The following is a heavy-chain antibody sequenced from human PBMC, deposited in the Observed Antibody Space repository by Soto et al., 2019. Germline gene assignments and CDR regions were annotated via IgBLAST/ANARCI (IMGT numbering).Heavy chain of an antibody. Sequence: QVQLVQSGAEVKMPGASVKVSCKASGYTFTTYDINWVRQATGQGLEWMGWMNPNNGNTGYAQKFQGRVTMTRNTSISTAYMELSSLRSEDTAVYYCAKMAYHDTRASLNWFDPWGQGTLVTVSS. CDR1: GYTFTTYD. D-gene: IGHD3-22*01. CDR3: AKMAYHDTRASLNWFDP. V-gene: IGHV1-8*01. J-gene: IGHJ5*02. CDR2: MNPNNGNT.